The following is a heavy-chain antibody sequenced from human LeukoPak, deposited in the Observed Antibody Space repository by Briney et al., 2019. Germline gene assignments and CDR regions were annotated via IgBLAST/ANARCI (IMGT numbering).Heavy chain of an antibody. V-gene: IGHV4-34*01. CDR2: INHGGST. D-gene: IGHD3-10*01. CDR3: ARSSVRGVPTD. CDR1: GGSFSTYY. Sequence: KPSETLSLTCGVYGGSFSTYYWSWISQSPGKGLEWIGEINHGGSTNYNPSLKSRVTISIDTSKNQFSLKLSSVTAADTAVYYCARSSVRGVPTDWGQGTLVTVSS. J-gene: IGHJ4*02.